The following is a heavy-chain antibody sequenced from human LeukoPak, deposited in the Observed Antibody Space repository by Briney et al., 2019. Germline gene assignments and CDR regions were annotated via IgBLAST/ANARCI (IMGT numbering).Heavy chain of an antibody. J-gene: IGHJ3*02. CDR3: ARLRFLEWSADAFDI. CDR2: IYYSGST. Sequence: SQTLSLTCTVSGGSLSSGDYYWRRVRQPPGKGLESTVYIYYSGSTYYNPSLKSRVTISVDTSKNQFSLKLSSVTAADTAVYYCARLRFLEWSADAFDIWGQGTMVTVSS. V-gene: IGHV4-30-4*08. CDR1: GGSLSSGDYY. D-gene: IGHD3-3*01.